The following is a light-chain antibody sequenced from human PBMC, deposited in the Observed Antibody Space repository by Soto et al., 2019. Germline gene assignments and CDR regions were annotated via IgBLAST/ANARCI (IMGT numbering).Light chain of an antibody. CDR3: QQYGSSPIT. Sequence: EIILTQSPDTLSLSPGERATLSCRASQTVSSNYLAWCQQRPGQAPRLLIYGASTRAAGTPDRFSGSGSGTDFTLTITRLEPEDSAVYYCQQYGSSPITFGQGTRLEIK. CDR1: QTVSSNY. J-gene: IGKJ5*01. V-gene: IGKV3-20*01. CDR2: GAS.